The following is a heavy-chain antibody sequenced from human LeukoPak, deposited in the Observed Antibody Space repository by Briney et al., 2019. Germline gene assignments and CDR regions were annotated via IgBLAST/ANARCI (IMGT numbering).Heavy chain of an antibody. V-gene: IGHV6-1*01. CDR3: ARESVIVGATSYYYMDV. D-gene: IGHD1-26*01. CDR1: GDSVSSNSAA. Sequence: SQTLSLTCAISGDSVSSNSAAWNWIRQSPSRGLEWLGRTYYRSKWYNDYAVSVKSRITINPDSSKNQFSLQLNSVTPEDTAVYYCARESVIVGATSYYYMDVWGKGTTVTVSS. CDR2: TYYRSKWYN. J-gene: IGHJ6*03.